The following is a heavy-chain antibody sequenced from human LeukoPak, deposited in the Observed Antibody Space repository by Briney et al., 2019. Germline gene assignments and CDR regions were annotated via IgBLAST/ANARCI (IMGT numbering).Heavy chain of an antibody. V-gene: IGHV4-39*01. CDR1: GGSISSSSYF. D-gene: IGHD3-22*01. CDR2: LYYSGRT. Sequence: PLETLSLTCTVSGGSISSSSYFWGWIRQPPGKGLEWIGSLYYSGRTYYNPSLKSRIIISVDTSKNQFSLKLSSVTAADTAVYYCATPGFYYDSSSYYYFDSWGQGTLVTVSS. J-gene: IGHJ4*02. CDR3: ATPGFYYDSSSYYYFDS.